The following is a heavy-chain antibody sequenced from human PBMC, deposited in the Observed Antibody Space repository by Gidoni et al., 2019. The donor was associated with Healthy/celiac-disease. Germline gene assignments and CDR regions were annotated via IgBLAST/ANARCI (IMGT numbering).Heavy chain of an antibody. CDR3: ARWSHRRGAFDY. Sequence: EGQLVESGGGLVQPGGFLRLSCAASGSTFSSYWMSWVRQAPGKGLEWVANIEQDGSEKYYVDSVKGRFTISRDNAKNSLYLQMNSLRAEDTAVYYCARWSHRRGAFDYWGQGTLVTVSS. CDR2: IEQDGSEK. V-gene: IGHV3-7*01. CDR1: GSTFSSYW. J-gene: IGHJ4*02.